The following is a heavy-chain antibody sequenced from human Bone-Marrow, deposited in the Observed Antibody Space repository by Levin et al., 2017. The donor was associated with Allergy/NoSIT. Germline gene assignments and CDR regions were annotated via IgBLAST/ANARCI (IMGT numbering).Heavy chain of an antibody. CDR3: AKDSGSYFTPREGGYFDL. D-gene: IGHD1-26*01. Sequence: PGGSLRLSCAASGFTFDDYAMHWVRQAPGKGLEWVSGISWNSGSIGYADSVKGRFTISRDNAKNSLYLQMNSLRAEDTALYYCAKDSGSYFTPREGGYFDLWGRGTLVTVSS. CDR1: GFTFDDYA. CDR2: ISWNSGSI. V-gene: IGHV3-9*01. J-gene: IGHJ2*01.